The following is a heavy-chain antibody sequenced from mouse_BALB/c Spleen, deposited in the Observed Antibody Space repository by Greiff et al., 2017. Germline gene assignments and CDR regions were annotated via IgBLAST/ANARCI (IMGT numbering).Heavy chain of an antibody. D-gene: IGHD2-1*01. Sequence: QVQLQQSGAELVKPGASVKLSCKASGYTFTSYYMYWVKQRPGQGLEWIGEINPSNGGTNFNEKFKSKATLTVDKSSSTAYMQLSSLTSEDSAVYYCARSEGNYRFAYWGQGTLVTVSA. CDR3: ARSEGNYRFAY. CDR2: INPSNGGT. V-gene: IGHV1S81*02. J-gene: IGHJ3*01. CDR1: GYTFTSYY.